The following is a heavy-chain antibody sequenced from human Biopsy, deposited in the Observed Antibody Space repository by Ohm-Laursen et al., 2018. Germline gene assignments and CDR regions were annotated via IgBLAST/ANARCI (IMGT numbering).Heavy chain of an antibody. V-gene: IGHV1-46*01. J-gene: IGHJ6*02. Sequence: EASVKVSCNASGYNFGNYYINWVRKVPGQGLEWLGVVNPVAEATMYAQKFQDRITLIRDASTNTVYMDLTSLTSEDTAVYYCARESPLRLGVCGAIRCFKEVFGMDVWGQGTTVIVSS. CDR1: GYNFGNYY. CDR2: VNPVAEAT. D-gene: IGHD2-21*01. CDR3: ARESPLRLGVCGAIRCFKEVFGMDV.